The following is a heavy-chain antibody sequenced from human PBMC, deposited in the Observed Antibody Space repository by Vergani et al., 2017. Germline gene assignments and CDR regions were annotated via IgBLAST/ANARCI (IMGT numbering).Heavy chain of an antibody. Sequence: QVQVVQSGAEVKKSGASVKVSCKTSGYTFSHYYMTWVRQAPGQGLEWMGIINPSGGHTNYAQKFKGRVTMTRDTSTSTVYMELSSLRSEDTAIYYCARGDYGILTGYRYWGQGTLVTVSA. J-gene: IGHJ4*02. V-gene: IGHV1-46*03. CDR1: GYTFSHYY. CDR2: INPSGGHT. CDR3: ARGDYGILTGYRY. D-gene: IGHD3-9*01.